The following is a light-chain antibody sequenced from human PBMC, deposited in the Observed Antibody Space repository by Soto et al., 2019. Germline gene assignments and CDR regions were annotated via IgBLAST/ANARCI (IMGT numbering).Light chain of an antibody. V-gene: IGKV1-9*01. Sequence: DLQLTQSPSFLSASVGDRVTIXXRASQGISSYLAWYQQKPGKAPKVXIYAASTLQSGVPSRFSGSGSGTEFTLTISSLQPEDFATYYCQQLKSYPPAFGQGTRLEIK. J-gene: IGKJ5*01. CDR1: QGISSY. CDR2: AAS. CDR3: QQLKSYPPA.